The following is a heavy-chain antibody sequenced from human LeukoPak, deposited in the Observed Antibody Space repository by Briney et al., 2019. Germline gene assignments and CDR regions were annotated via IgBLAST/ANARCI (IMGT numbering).Heavy chain of an antibody. V-gene: IGHV3-15*01. CDR1: GFTFSSYS. Sequence: GGSLRLSCAASGFTFSSYSMNWLRQAPGKGLEWVGRIQTKTDGGTTDYAAPVKGRFSISRDDSKNTLYLQMNSLKTEDTAVYYCTTRSGTSPWGQGTLVTVSS. CDR3: TTRSGTSP. D-gene: IGHD2-2*01. J-gene: IGHJ5*02. CDR2: IQTKTDGGTT.